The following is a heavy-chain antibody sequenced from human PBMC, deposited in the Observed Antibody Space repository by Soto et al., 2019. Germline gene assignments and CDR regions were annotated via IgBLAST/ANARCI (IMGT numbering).Heavy chain of an antibody. J-gene: IGHJ4*02. CDR2: ISYDGSNK. D-gene: IGHD3-10*01. Sequence: QVQLVESGGGVVQPGRSLRLSCAASGFTFSSYGMHWVRQAPGKGLEWVAVISYDGSNKYYADSVKGRFTISRDNSKNTLYLQMNRLRAEETAVYYCANGRGITMVRGVLWGQGTLVTVSS. V-gene: IGHV3-30*18. CDR1: GFTFSSYG. CDR3: ANGRGITMVRGVL.